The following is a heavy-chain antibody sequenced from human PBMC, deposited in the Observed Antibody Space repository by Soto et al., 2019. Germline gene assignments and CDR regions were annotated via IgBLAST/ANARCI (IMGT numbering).Heavy chain of an antibody. CDR1: SGPSRSHN. Sequence: QVQLQQSGPGLVKPSETLSLTCTVSSGPSRSHNWGWIRQPPGGGLEWIGYIYHTGDTSYNPSLSSRVTISADTSTTHISLTLRSVTAADTAVYYGGRQGIGDLHGLVDVWGQGTRVSVSS. J-gene: IGHJ6*02. D-gene: IGHD3-10*01. CDR3: GRQGIGDLHGLVDV. CDR2: IYHTGDT. V-gene: IGHV4-59*08.